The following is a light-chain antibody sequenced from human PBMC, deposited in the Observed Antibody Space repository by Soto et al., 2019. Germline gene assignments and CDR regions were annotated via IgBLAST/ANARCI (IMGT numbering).Light chain of an antibody. CDR3: SSHAGSNNLL. CDR2: EVS. Sequence: QSALTQPPSASGSPGQSVTISCTGTSSDVGGYNYVSWYQQHPRKAPKIMIYEVSKRPSGVPDRFSGSKSGNTASLTVSGLQAEDEADYYFSSHAGSNNLLFGGGTKLTVL. J-gene: IGLJ2*01. CDR1: SSDVGGYNY. V-gene: IGLV2-8*01.